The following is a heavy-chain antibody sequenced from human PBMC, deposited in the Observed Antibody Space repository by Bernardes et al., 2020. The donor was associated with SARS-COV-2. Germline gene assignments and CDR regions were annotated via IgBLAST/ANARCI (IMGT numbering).Heavy chain of an antibody. CDR2: INGDGNTI. V-gene: IGHV3-74*01. CDR1: GFTFSTPW. J-gene: IGHJ4*02. CDR3: ARAGNYRFDY. D-gene: IGHD1-7*01. Sequence: GSLRLSCAASGFTFSTPWVPWVRQAPGKGLEWGARINGDGNTINYADSVKGRFTISRDNAYNTLYLQLNNLRIDDTAVYYCARAGNYRFDYWGQGTLVTVSS.